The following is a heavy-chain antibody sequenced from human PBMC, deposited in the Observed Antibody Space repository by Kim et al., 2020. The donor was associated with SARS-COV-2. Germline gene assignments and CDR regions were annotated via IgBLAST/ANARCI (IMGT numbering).Heavy chain of an antibody. CDR3: ARRTTVTTGYFDY. CDR1: GGSISSYY. Sequence: SETLSLTCTVSGGSISSYYWSWIRQPPGKGLEWIGYSYYSGSTNYNPPLKSRVTISVDTSKNQFSLKLSSVTAADTAVYYCARRTTVTTGYFDYWGQGTLVTVSS. CDR2: SYYSGST. D-gene: IGHD4-17*01. J-gene: IGHJ4*02. V-gene: IGHV4-59*08.